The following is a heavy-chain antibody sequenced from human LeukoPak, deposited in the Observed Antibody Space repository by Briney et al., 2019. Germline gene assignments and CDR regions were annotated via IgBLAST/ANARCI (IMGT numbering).Heavy chain of an antibody. CDR3: AKDTAVAGINYYYYYMDV. D-gene: IGHD6-19*01. CDR1: GFTFSSYA. Sequence: GGSLRLSCAASGFTFSSYAMHWVRQAPGKGLEWVAVISYDGSNKYYADSVKGRFTISRDNSKNTLYLQMNSLRAEDTAVYYCAKDTAVAGINYYYYYMDVWGKGTTVTISS. CDR2: ISYDGSNK. V-gene: IGHV3-30*04. J-gene: IGHJ6*03.